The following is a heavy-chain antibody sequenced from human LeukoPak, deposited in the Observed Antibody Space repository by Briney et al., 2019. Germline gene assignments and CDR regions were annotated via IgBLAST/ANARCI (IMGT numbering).Heavy chain of an antibody. CDR1: GYTFTDYY. J-gene: IGHJ3*02. V-gene: IGHV1-2*02. CDR3: ARRAREYSHDAFDI. D-gene: IGHD5-18*01. Sequence: ASVKVSCKASGYTFTDYYMHWVRQAPGQGLEWMGWIDPNSRGTDSAQKFQGRSSMTRDTSISTAYMELSRLRSGDTAVYYCARRAREYSHDAFDIWGQGTMVTVSS. CDR2: IDPNSRGT.